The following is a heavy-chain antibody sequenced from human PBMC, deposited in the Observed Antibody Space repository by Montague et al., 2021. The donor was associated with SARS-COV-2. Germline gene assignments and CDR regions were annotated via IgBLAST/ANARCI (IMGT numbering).Heavy chain of an antibody. CDR2: IDYSCST. CDR1: GGSTSSYY. J-gene: IGHJ6*02. Sequence: SETLSLTCTASGGSTSSYYWHWTRQSPGKGLAWIGYIDYSCSTHYKPSLKSRVIIAVDRSKIQFSLKLNSVTAADTAIYYCARLPYDNSYGMDVWGQGTTVTLSS. D-gene: IGHD3-9*01. CDR3: ARLPYDNSYGMDV. V-gene: IGHV4-59*01.